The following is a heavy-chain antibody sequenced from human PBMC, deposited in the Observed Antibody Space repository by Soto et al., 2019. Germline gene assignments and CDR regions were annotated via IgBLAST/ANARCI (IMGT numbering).Heavy chain of an antibody. Sequence: PWETLSLTCTVSGGSISSSSYYWGWIRQPPGKGLEWIGSIFYSGSTYYNPSLTSRVTISVDTSKNQFSLKLSSVTAADTAVYYCACIVSGGYSYGFYYYGMDVWGQGTTVT. V-gene: IGHV4-39*01. D-gene: IGHD5-18*01. CDR1: GGSISSSSYY. CDR3: ACIVSGGYSYGFYYYGMDV. J-gene: IGHJ6*02. CDR2: IFYSGST.